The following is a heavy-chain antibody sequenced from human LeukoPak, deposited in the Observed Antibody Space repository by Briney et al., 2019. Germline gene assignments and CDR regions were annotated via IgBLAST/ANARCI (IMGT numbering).Heavy chain of an antibody. CDR1: GGSISSYY. CDR2: IYSSEST. J-gene: IGHJ6*03. V-gene: IGHV4-59*01. Sequence: PSETLSLTCTVSGGSISSYYWSWIRQPPGKGLEWIGYIYSSESTSYNPSLTGRVTISVDTSKNQFSLKLTSVTAADTAVYYCARDFDFWSGYGYYYYMDIWGKGTTVTVSS. D-gene: IGHD3-3*01. CDR3: ARDFDFWSGYGYYYYMDI.